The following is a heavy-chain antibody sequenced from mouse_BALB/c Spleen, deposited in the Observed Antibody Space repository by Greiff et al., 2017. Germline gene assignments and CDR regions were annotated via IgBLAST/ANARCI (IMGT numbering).Heavy chain of an antibody. J-gene: IGHJ4*01. CDR3: ARHKGGNYYYAMDY. V-gene: IGHV5-12-1*01. D-gene: IGHD2-1*01. Sequence: EVHLVESGGGLVKPGGSLKLSCAASGFAFSSYDMSWVRQTPEKRLDWVAYISSGGGSTYYPDTVKGRFTISRDNAKNTLYLQMSSLKSEDTAMYYCARHKGGNYYYAMDYWGQGTSVTVSS. CDR2: ISSGGGST. CDR1: GFAFSSYD.